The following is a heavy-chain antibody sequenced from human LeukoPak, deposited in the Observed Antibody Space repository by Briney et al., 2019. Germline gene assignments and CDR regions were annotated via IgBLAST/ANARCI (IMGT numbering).Heavy chain of an antibody. J-gene: IGHJ6*02. CDR3: ARDCGGDCYLRYYYGMDV. V-gene: IGHV3-30-3*01. D-gene: IGHD2-21*02. CDR2: ISYDGSNK. CDR1: GFTFSSYA. Sequence: GRSLRLSCAAPGFTFSSYAMHWVRQAPGKGLEWVAVISYDGSNKYYADSVKGRFTISRDNSKNTLYLQMNSLRAEDTAVYYCARDCGGDCYLRYYYGMDVWGQGTTVTVSS.